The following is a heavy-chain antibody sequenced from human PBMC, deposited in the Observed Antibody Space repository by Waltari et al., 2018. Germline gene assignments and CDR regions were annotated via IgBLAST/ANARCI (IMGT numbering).Heavy chain of an antibody. V-gene: IGHV4-4*02. J-gene: IGHJ5*02. CDR3: ARDRGRGLYLDT. Sequence: QLQLQESGPGLVTPSGTLSLRCAVSGHSVSSRYWSSWVRQSPQKGLEWIGQVHGSGGINYHPSFASRVTMSLDTSKNQFSLKVTSATAADTAVYYCARDRGRGLYLDTWGPGTLVTVSP. CDR2: VHGSGGI. CDR1: GHSVSSRYW. D-gene: IGHD2-15*01.